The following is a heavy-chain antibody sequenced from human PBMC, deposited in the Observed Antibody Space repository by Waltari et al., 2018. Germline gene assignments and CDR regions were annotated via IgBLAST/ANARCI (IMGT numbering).Heavy chain of an antibody. CDR3: ARDGTRSSCYIDI. D-gene: IGHD6-13*01. V-gene: IGHV6-1*01. CDR1: GDRCSWNKRA. Sequence: QVQLQQSGPGLVKPSQTLPLTRAIPGDRCSWNKRAWNWIRQSPSRGLEWLGRTYYRSKWYNDYAPFVKSRISINPDTSKNQFSLQLNSVTPEDTAVYFCARDGTRSSCYIDIWGQGTLVTVSS. J-gene: IGHJ4*02. CDR2: TYYRSKWYN.